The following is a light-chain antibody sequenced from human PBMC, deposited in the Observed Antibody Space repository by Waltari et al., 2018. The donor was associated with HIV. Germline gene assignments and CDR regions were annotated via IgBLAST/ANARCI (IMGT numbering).Light chain of an antibody. J-gene: IGKJ2*01. CDR1: QIVSSYF. CDR2: RTS. V-gene: IGKV3-20*01. Sequence: EIVLTQSPGTLSLSPGESATLSCRASQIVSSYFFAWYQQRPGQAPRLLIYRTSSRATGTPDRFSGSGSGTDFALTISSLEPEDFAVYYCQQHGNSPPYTFGQGTRLEI. CDR3: QQHGNSPPYT.